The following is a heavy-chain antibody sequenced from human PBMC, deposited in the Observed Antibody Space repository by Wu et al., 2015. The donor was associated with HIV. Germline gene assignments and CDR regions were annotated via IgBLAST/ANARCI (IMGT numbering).Heavy chain of an antibody. CDR3: ARVPLWGDSSGPSAFDI. CDR2: INPNSGGT. Sequence: QVQLVQSGAEVKKPGASVKVSCKASGYTFTGYYMHWVRQAPGQGLEWMGWINPNSGGTNYAQKFQGRVTMTRDTPISTAYMELSRLRSDDTAVYYCARVPLWGDSSGPSAFDIWGQGTMVTVSS. CDR1: GYTFTGYY. J-gene: IGHJ3*02. D-gene: IGHD3-22*01. V-gene: IGHV1-2*02.